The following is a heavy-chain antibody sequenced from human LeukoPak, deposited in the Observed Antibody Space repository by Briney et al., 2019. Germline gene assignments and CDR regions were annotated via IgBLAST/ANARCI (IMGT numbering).Heavy chain of an antibody. Sequence: GRSLRLSCAASGFTFDDYAMHWVRRAPGKGLEWVSGISWNSGSIGYADSVKGRFTISRDNAKNSLYLQMNSLRAEDMALYYCAKDKDSSGLHWYFDLWGRGTLVTVSS. V-gene: IGHV3-9*03. CDR3: AKDKDSSGLHWYFDL. CDR2: ISWNSGSI. J-gene: IGHJ2*01. CDR1: GFTFDDYA. D-gene: IGHD3-22*01.